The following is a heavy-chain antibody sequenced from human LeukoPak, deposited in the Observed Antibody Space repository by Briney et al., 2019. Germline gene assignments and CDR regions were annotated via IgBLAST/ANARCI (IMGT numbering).Heavy chain of an antibody. CDR1: GGSFSGYY. D-gene: IGHD1-26*01. CDR3: ARGIVGATYFDY. V-gene: IGHV4-34*01. J-gene: IGHJ4*02. Sequence: KPSETLSLTCAVYGGSFSGYYWSWIRQPPGKGLEWIGEINHSGSTNYNPSLKSRVTISVDTSKNQFSLKQSSVTAADTAVYYCARGIVGATYFDYWGQGTLVTVSS. CDR2: INHSGST.